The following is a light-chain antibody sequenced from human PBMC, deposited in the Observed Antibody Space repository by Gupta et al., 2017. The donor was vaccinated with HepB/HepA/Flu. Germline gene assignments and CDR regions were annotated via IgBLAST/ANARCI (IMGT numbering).Light chain of an antibody. CDR1: QSIFNNC. V-gene: IGKV4-1*01. CDR2: WAS. CDR3: QQCYGVPRR. Sequence: DIVMTQSPDSLAVSLGERATINCKSSQSIFNNCLAWYQQKPGQPPKLLIYWASTRESAVPDRFSGSGSGTDFTLTISNLQAEDVAVYYCQQCYGVPRRFGPGTKVEIK. J-gene: IGKJ1*01.